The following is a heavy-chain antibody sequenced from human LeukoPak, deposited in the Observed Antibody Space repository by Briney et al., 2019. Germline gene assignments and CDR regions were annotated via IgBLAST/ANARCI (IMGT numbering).Heavy chain of an antibody. Sequence: PSETLSLTCAVSGGSISSGGYPWSWIRQPPGKGLEWIGYIYHSGSTYYNPSLKSRVTISVDRSKNQFSLKLSSVTAADTAVYYCASAYCSSTSCSFDPWGQGTLVTVSS. D-gene: IGHD2-2*01. CDR3: ASAYCSSTSCSFDP. V-gene: IGHV4-30-2*01. CDR1: GGSISSGGYP. CDR2: IYHSGST. J-gene: IGHJ5*02.